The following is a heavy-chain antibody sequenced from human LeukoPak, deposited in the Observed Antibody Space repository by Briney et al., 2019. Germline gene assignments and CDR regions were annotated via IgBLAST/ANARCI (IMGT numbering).Heavy chain of an antibody. CDR2: INPNSGDT. V-gene: IGHV1-2*02. CDR3: ARVHRKYDSSGSLSSD. D-gene: IGHD3-22*01. CDR1: GYTFTGYY. J-gene: IGHJ4*02. Sequence: GASVKVSCKASGYTFTGYYMHWVRQAPGQGLEWMGWINPNSGDTNYPQRFQGRVTLTRDTSINTAYVELSGLRSDDTAVYYCARVHRKYDSSGSLSSDWGQGTLVTVSS.